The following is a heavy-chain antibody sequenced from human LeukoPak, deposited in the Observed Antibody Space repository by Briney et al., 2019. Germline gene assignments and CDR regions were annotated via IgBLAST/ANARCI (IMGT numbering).Heavy chain of an antibody. CDR2: ISSSSSTI. J-gene: IGHJ6*02. Sequence: PGGSLRLSCAASGFTFSSYSMNWVRQAPGKGLEWVSYISSSSSTIYYADSVKGRFTISRDNAKNSLYLQMNSLRAEDTAVYYCARVVSSSSYYYYYYGMDVWGQGTTVTASS. CDR3: ARVVSSSSYYYYYYGMDV. CDR1: GFTFSSYS. D-gene: IGHD6-13*01. V-gene: IGHV3-48*01.